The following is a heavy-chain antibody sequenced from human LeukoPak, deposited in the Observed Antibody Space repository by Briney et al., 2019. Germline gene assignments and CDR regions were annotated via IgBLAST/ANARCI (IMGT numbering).Heavy chain of an antibody. V-gene: IGHV3-7*01. Sequence: DSVKGRFTISKDKAKNSLYLQMNSLRAEDTAIYYCTRDQGAGTYRSYGMDVWGQGTSVTVSS. D-gene: IGHD3-10*01. CDR3: TRDQGAGTYRSYGMDV. J-gene: IGHJ6*02.